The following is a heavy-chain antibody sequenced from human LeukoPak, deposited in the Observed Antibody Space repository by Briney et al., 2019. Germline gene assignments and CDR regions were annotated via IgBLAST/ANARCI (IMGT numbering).Heavy chain of an antibody. D-gene: IGHD4-23*01. J-gene: IGHJ4*02. Sequence: GASVKVSCKASGYTFTSYGISWVRQAPGQGLEWMGWINPNSGGTNYAQKFQGRVTMTRDTSISTAYMELSRLRSDDTAVYYCARDGNALDYWGQGTLVTVSS. CDR1: GYTFTSYG. CDR2: INPNSGGT. CDR3: ARDGNALDY. V-gene: IGHV1-2*02.